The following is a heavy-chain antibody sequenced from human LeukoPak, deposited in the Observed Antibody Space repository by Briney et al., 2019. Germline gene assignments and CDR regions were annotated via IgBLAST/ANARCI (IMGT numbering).Heavy chain of an antibody. V-gene: IGHV4-30-2*01. J-gene: IGHJ4*02. D-gene: IGHD3-3*01. CDR1: SGSISSGGYY. Sequence: SETLSLTCTVSSGSISSGGYYWSWIRQPPGKGLEWIGYIYHSGSTYYNPSLKSRVTISVDRSKNQFSLKLSSVTAADTAVYYCASTGIGDFWSGYWLWGQGTLVTVSS. CDR3: ASTGIGDFWSGYWL. CDR2: IYHSGST.